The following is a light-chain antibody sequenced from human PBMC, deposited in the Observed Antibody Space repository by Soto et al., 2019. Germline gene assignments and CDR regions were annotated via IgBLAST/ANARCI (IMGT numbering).Light chain of an antibody. CDR1: NSNIGAGYD. V-gene: IGLV1-40*01. J-gene: IGLJ3*02. CDR2: AYS. CDR3: QSYDNILRAWV. Sequence: QSVLTQPPSVSGAPGQGVTISCTGSNSNIGAGYDVHWYQQLPGTAPKLLRYAYSNRPSGVPDRISGSSSATSASLAITGLQAEDEADYYCQSYDNILRAWVFGGGTQLTVL.